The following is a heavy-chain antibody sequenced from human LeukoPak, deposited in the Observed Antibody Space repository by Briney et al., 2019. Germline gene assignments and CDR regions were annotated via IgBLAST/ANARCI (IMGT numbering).Heavy chain of an antibody. J-gene: IGHJ4*02. V-gene: IGHV1-46*01. Sequence: ASVKVSCKASGYTFTSYYMHWVRQAPGQGLEWMGIINPSGGSTSYTQKFQGRVTMTRDTSTTAVYMELSSLRSQDTAVYYCARHKEVGDYYYFDYWGQGTQVTVSS. D-gene: IGHD2/OR15-2a*01. CDR3: ARHKEVGDYYYFDY. CDR2: INPSGGST. CDR1: GYTFTSYY.